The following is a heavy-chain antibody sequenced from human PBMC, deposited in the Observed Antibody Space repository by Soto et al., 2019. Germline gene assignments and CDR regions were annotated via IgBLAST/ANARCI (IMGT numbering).Heavy chain of an antibody. J-gene: IGHJ5*02. D-gene: IGHD3-3*01. Sequence: GESLKISCKGSGYSFTSYWIGWVRQMPGKGLEWMGIIYPGDSDTRYSPSFQGQVTISADKSISTAYLQWSSLKASDTAMYYCARHPTTYYDFWSGYGWFDPWGQGTLVTVSS. CDR2: IYPGDSDT. CDR1: GYSFTSYW. V-gene: IGHV5-51*01. CDR3: ARHPTTYYDFWSGYGWFDP.